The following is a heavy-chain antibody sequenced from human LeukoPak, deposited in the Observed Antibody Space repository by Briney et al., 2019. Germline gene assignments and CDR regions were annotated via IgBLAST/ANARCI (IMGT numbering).Heavy chain of an antibody. D-gene: IGHD3-22*01. J-gene: IGHJ4*02. CDR2: ISYDGSNK. CDR1: GFTFSSYA. V-gene: IGHV3-30-3*01. Sequence: PGGSLRLSCAASGFTFSSYAMHWVRQAPGKGLEWVAVISYDGSNKYYADSVKGRFTISRDNSKNTLYLQMNSLRAEDTAVFYCARGRFSYDSTGYSSFYYWGQGTLVTVSS. CDR3: ARGRFSYDSTGYSSFYY.